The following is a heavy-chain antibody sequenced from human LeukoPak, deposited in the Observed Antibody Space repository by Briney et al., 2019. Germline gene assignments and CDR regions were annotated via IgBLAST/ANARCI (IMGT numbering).Heavy chain of an antibody. Sequence: SQTLSLTCTVSGGSISSGGYYWSWIRQPPGKGLEWIGYIYRSGSTYYNPSLKSRVTISVDRSKNQFSLKLSSVTAADTAVYYCARGERASFDYWGQGTLVTVSS. CDR3: ARGERASFDY. CDR1: GGSISSGGYY. J-gene: IGHJ4*02. CDR2: IYRSGST. V-gene: IGHV4-30-2*01. D-gene: IGHD1-1*01.